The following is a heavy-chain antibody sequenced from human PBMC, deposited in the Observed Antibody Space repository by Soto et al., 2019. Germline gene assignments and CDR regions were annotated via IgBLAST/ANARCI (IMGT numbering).Heavy chain of an antibody. Sequence: QIQLVESGGDVVQPGRSLRLSCAASGFNFGFFGMHWVRQAPGKGLEWVAFISGDGINTHYADSVRGRFTLSRDYSEKTMYLQMATLREDAAALYYCARGNLSFDFDSWGQGTLVTVSS. CDR2: ISGDGINT. D-gene: IGHD3-10*01. CDR1: GFNFGFFG. CDR3: ARGNLSFDFDS. V-gene: IGHV3-30*03. J-gene: IGHJ4*02.